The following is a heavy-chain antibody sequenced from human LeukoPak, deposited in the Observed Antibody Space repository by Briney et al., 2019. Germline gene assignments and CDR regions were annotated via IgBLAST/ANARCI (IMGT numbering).Heavy chain of an antibody. J-gene: IGHJ5*02. CDR1: GYTFTGYY. V-gene: IGHV1-2*02. D-gene: IGHD2-15*01. CDR2: INPNSGGT. CDR3: ARGQLGTDCRGGTCNWAPGFAP. Sequence: GASVKVSCKASGYTFTGYYMHWVRQAPGQGLEWMGWINPNSGGTNYAQKFQGRVTMTRDTSISTAYMELSRLRSDDTAVYYCARGQLGTDCRGGTCNWAPGFAPWGQGTLVTVSS.